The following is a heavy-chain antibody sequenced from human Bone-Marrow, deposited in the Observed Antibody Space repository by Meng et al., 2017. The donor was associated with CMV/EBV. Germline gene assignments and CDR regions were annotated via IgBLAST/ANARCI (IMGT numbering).Heavy chain of an antibody. CDR2: ISSSSSYI. CDR1: GFTFSSYS. D-gene: IGHD6-6*01. V-gene: IGHV3-21*01. CDR3: AIDCYSSSSLFDY. Sequence: GGSLRLSCAASGFTFSSYSMNWVRQAPGKGLEWVSSISSSSSYIYYADSVKGRFTISRDNAKNSLYLQMNSLRTEDTAVYYCAIDCYSSSSLFDYWGQGTLVTVSS. J-gene: IGHJ4*02.